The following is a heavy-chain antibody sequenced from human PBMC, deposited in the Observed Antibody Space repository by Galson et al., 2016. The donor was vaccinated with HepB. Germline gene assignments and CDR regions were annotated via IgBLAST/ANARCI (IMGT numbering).Heavy chain of an antibody. Sequence: SLRLSCAASGFTFSWYWMHWVRQAPGKGLMWVSRIKSDATTATYADSLKGRFTISRDNARNTVFLQMNSLTVEDTAVYYCARAGYRYCTGSSCSYDSFDIWGQGTMVTVSS. CDR2: IKSDATTA. CDR1: GFTFSWYW. D-gene: IGHD2-15*01. J-gene: IGHJ3*02. V-gene: IGHV3-74*01. CDR3: ARAGYRYCTGSSCSYDSFDI.